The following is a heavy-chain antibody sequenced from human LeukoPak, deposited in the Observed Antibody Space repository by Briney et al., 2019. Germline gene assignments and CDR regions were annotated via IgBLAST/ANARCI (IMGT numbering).Heavy chain of an antibody. CDR3: GRGNSFDY. CDR1: GFTFSSYD. J-gene: IGHJ4*02. V-gene: IGHV3-13*01. CDR2: IGTGGDT. Sequence: GGSLRLSCATSGFTFSSYDMHWVRQGTGKGLEWVSGIGTGGDTYYPDSVKGRFTISRENAKKSLFLQMNSLRAEDTAVYYCGRGNSFDYWGQGTLVTVSS.